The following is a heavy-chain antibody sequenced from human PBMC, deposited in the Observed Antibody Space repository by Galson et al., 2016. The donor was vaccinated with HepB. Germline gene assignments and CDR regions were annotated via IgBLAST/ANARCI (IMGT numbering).Heavy chain of an antibody. D-gene: IGHD3-10*01. Sequence: SLRLSCAASGFPFSSYSMNWVRQAPGKGLEWVSSISGSYYTNYADSVKGRFTISRDNAKNSVYLQINSLRAEDTAVYYCASDTLVVSRGLIFYMDVWGKGTTVTVAS. V-gene: IGHV3-21*01. CDR2: ISGSYYT. J-gene: IGHJ6*03. CDR1: GFPFSSYS. CDR3: ASDTLVVSRGLIFYMDV.